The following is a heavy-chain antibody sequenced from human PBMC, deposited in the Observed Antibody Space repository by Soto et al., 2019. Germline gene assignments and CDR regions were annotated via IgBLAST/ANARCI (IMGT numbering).Heavy chain of an antibody. Sequence: GGSLRLSYAASGFTFGRYWMSWVRQAPGKGLEWLASIKMDASEKKYVDSVKGRFNMSLDNAKTSLYLRRYSLSAEDTAVYYCARDAGYCSGASVNHYLDYWCHGTLFTVSS. V-gene: IGHV3-7*01. J-gene: IGHJ4*01. CDR1: GFTFGRYW. CDR2: IKMDASEK. D-gene: IGHD3-10*01. CDR3: ARDAGYCSGASVNHYLDY.